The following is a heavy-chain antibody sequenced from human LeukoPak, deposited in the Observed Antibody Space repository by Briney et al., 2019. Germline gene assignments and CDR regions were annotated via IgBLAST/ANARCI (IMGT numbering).Heavy chain of an antibody. V-gene: IGHV3-66*01. J-gene: IGHJ4*02. CDR1: GFTVSSNF. CDR2: IYSGGST. Sequence: PGGSLRLSCAASGFTVSSNFMSWVRQAPGKGLEWVSVIYSGGSTYYADSVKGRFTVSRDNSKNTLYLQMNSLRVEDTAVYYCALGLVTDYWGQGTLVTVSS. D-gene: IGHD3-9*01. CDR3: ALGLVTDY.